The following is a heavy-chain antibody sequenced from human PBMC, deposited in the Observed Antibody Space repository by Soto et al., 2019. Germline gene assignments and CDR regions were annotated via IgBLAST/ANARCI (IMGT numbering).Heavy chain of an antibody. J-gene: IGHJ4*02. CDR2: IYYSGST. CDR3: ARVHDGAYCGGDCYFYFDY. CDR1: GGSISSGGYY. D-gene: IGHD2-21*02. Sequence: QVQLQESGPGLVKPSQTLSLTCTVSGGSISSGGYYWSWIRQHPGKGLEWIGYIYYSGSTYYNPSLKSRVTISVDTSKNQFSLKLSSVTAADTAVYYCARVHDGAYCGGDCYFYFDYWGQGTLVTVSS. V-gene: IGHV4-31*03.